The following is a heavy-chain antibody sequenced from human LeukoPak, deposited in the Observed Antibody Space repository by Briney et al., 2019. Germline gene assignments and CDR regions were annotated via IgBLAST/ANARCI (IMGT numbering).Heavy chain of an antibody. Sequence: GGSLRLSCAASGFIFSQYSMNWVRQAPGKGLEWVSHIRSSSETFYADSVKGRFTISRDNAKNSLYLQMSNLRAEDTAVYFCARGGGLDVWSQGATVTVSS. J-gene: IGHJ6*02. CDR1: GFIFSQYS. D-gene: IGHD3-16*01. V-gene: IGHV3-48*01. CDR3: ARGGGLDV. CDR2: IRSSSET.